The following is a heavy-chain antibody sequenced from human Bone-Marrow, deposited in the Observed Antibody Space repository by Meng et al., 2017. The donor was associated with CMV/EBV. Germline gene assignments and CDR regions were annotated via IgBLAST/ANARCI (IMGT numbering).Heavy chain of an antibody. CDR3: ARDGRSTPRGYKY. J-gene: IGHJ4*02. Sequence: SETLSLTCIVSGDSVSSGSYYWSWIRQPPGKGLEWIGYIYCSGTANYNPSLKSRVTISVDTSKNQFSLKLNSVTAADTAVYYCARDGRSTPRGYKYWGQGTLVTVSS. D-gene: IGHD5-18*01. CDR1: GDSVSSGSYY. CDR2: IYCSGTA. V-gene: IGHV4-61*01.